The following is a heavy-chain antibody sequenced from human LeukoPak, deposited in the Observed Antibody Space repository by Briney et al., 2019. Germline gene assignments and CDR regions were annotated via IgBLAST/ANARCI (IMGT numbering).Heavy chain of an antibody. CDR1: GGSISSSSYY. Sequence: SSETLSLTCTVSGGSISSSSYYWGWIRQPPGKGLEWIGSIYYSGSTYYNPSLKSRVTISVDTSKNQFSLKLSSVTAADTAVYYCARHISSRSEYFQHWGQGTLVTVSS. V-gene: IGHV4-39*01. CDR3: ARHISSRSEYFQH. J-gene: IGHJ1*01. D-gene: IGHD6-6*01. CDR2: IYYSGST.